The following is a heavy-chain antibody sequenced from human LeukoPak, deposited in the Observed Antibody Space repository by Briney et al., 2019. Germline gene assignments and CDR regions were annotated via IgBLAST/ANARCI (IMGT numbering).Heavy chain of an antibody. D-gene: IGHD5-12*01. CDR1: GFIFSIYA. CDR2: ISGSGGST. V-gene: IGHV3-23*01. Sequence: PGGSLRLSCAASGFIFSIYAMSWVRQAPGRGLEWVSTISGSGGSTYYADSVKGRFTISRDNSKNTVYLQMNSLRAEDTAVYYCAKDRRNTVPTISDYWGQGTLVTVSS. J-gene: IGHJ4*02. CDR3: AKDRRNTVPTISDY.